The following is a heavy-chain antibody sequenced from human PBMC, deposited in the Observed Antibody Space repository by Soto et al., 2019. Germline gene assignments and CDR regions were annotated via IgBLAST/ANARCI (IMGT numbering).Heavy chain of an antibody. V-gene: IGHV3-53*02. CDR2: IYSDGST. J-gene: IGHJ4*02. CDR1: GLTVSDNY. Sequence: EVQLVETGGGLIQPGGSLRLSCAAFGLTVSDNYMSWVRRAPGKGLEWVSIIYSDGSTYHTDSVKGRFTLFRDNSKNTLYLQMNSMRIEDTAVYYCARGGLSDFDYWGQGTLVTVSS. CDR3: ARGGLSDFDY.